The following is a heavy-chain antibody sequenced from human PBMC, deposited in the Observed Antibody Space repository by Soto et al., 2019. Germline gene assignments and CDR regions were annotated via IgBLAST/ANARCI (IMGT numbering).Heavy chain of an antibody. CDR3: ARRYSSGHFDY. CDR2: ISYDGSNK. Sequence: GGSLRLSCAASGLTFSSYAMHWVRQAPGKGLEWVAVISYDGSNKYYADSVKGRFTISRDNSKNTLYLQMNSLRAEDTAVYYCARRYSSGHFDYWGQGTLVTVSS. J-gene: IGHJ4*02. V-gene: IGHV3-30-3*01. CDR1: GLTFSSYA. D-gene: IGHD6-19*01.